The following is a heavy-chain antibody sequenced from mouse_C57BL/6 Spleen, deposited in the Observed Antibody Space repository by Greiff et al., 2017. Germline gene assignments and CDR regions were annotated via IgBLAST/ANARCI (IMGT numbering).Heavy chain of an antibody. D-gene: IGHD3-3*01. CDR3: TRRGTPPYYAMDY. Sequence: QVQLQQSGAELVRPGASVTLSCKASGYTFTDYEMHWVKQTPVHGLEWIGAIDPETGGTAYNQKFKGKAILTADKSSSTAYMELRSLTSEDSAVYYCTRRGTPPYYAMDYWGQGPSATVSS. V-gene: IGHV1-15*01. CDR2: IDPETGGT. CDR1: GYTFTDYE. J-gene: IGHJ4*01.